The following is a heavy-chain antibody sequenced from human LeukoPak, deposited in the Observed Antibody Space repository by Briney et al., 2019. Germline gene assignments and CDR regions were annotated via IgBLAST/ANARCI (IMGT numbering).Heavy chain of an antibody. CDR1: GFTFSSYA. J-gene: IGHJ4*02. V-gene: IGHV3-23*01. CDR3: AKGRVVTSYFDY. D-gene: IGHD4-23*01. Sequence: GGSLRLSCAASGFTFSSYAMSWVRQAPGKGLEWVSAISGSGGSTYYADSVKGRFTISRDNSKNTLYLQMNSLRAEYTAVYYCAKGRVVTSYFDYWGQGTLVTVSS. CDR2: ISGSGGST.